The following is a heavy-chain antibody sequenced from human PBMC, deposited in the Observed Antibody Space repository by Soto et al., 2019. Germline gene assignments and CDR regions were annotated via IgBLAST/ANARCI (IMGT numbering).Heavy chain of an antibody. Sequence: QVQLVQSGAEVKKPGASVKVSCKASGYTFTSYAMYWVRQAPGQRLEWMGWINAGNGNTKYSQKFQGRVTITRDTSATTAYMELSSLRSEDTAVYYFAIEMGFGLSDYWGQGTLVTVSS. V-gene: IGHV1-3*01. D-gene: IGHD3-10*01. CDR3: AIEMGFGLSDY. J-gene: IGHJ4*02. CDR1: GYTFTSYA. CDR2: INAGNGNT.